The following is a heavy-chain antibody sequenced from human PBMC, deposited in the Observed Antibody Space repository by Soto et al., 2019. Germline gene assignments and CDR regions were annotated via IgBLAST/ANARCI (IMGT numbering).Heavy chain of an antibody. CDR3: AGQYGGSAVEF. CDR2: ISSGAITI. Sequence: LALPSAASGFSFSDYYMNWIRQAPGKGLEWVSYISSGAITIYYADSVKGRFTISRDNAKNSLYLQMNSLRAEDTAVYYCAGQYGGSAVEFWGQGTLVTVS. J-gene: IGHJ4*02. CDR1: GFSFSDYY. D-gene: IGHD6-6*01. V-gene: IGHV3-11*01.